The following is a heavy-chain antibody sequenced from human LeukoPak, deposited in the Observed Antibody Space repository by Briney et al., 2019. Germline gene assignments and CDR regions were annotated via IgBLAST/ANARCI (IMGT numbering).Heavy chain of an antibody. V-gene: IGHV3-23*01. CDR3: AKDPRRDCSGGSCYYIDY. CDR1: GFTFSSCA. J-gene: IGHJ4*02. CDR2: ISDGGGST. Sequence: PGGSLRLSCAASGFTFSSCAMSWVRQAPGKGLEWVSAISDGGGSTYNADSVKGRFTISRDSSKNTLYLKMNSLRAEDTAVYYCAKDPRRDCSGGSCYYIDYWGQGTLVTVSS. D-gene: IGHD2-15*01.